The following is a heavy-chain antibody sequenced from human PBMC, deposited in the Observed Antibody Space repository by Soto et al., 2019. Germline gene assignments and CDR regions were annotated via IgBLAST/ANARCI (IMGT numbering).Heavy chain of an antibody. CDR2: IIPIFGTA. CDR3: ATPYCSGTSCYTWHRYGMDV. V-gene: IGHV1-69*01. D-gene: IGHD2-2*02. Sequence: QVQLVQSGAEVKKPGSSVKVSCKASGGTFSSYAISWVRQAPGQGLEWMGGIIPIFGTANYAQKFQGRVTITADESTSTAYMELSSLRSEDTAVYYCATPYCSGTSCYTWHRYGMDVWGQGTTVTVSS. CDR1: GGTFSSYA. J-gene: IGHJ6*02.